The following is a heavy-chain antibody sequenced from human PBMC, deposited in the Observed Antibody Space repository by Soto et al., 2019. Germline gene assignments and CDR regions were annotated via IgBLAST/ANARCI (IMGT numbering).Heavy chain of an antibody. V-gene: IGHV3-23*01. CDR1: GFTFNNYA. J-gene: IGHJ4*02. CDR3: AKLGSSAWSPHYYFDY. D-gene: IGHD3-10*01. CDR2: ITCSGGDT. Sequence: GGSLRLSCAASGFTFNNYAMGWVRQAPGKGLEWVSAITCSGGDTYYLDSVKGRFTISRDNSKNTLFLQVNSLRAEDTAIYYCAKLGSSAWSPHYYFDYWGQGTLVTVSS.